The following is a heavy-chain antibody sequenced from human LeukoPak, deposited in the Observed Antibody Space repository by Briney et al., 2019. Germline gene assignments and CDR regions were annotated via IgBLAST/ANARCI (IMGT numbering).Heavy chain of an antibody. CDR2: IWYDGSNK. D-gene: IGHD6-13*01. V-gene: IGHV3-33*01. Sequence: GGSLRLSCAASGFTFSSYGMHWVRQAPGEGLEWVAVIWYDGSNKYYADSVKGRFTISRDNSKNTLYLQMNSLRAEDTAVYYCARSPPADYSSSWYFPSVYYFDYWGQGTLVTVSS. J-gene: IGHJ4*02. CDR3: ARSPPADYSSSWYFPSVYYFDY. CDR1: GFTFSSYG.